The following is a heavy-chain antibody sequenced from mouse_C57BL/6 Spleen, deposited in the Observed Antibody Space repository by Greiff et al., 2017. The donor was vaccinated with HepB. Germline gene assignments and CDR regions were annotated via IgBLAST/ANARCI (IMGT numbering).Heavy chain of an antibody. V-gene: IGHV5-4*01. CDR2: ISDGGSYT. J-gene: IGHJ2*01. Sequence: EVQLVESGGGLVKPGGSLKLSCAASGFTFSSYAMSWVRQTPEKRLEWVATISDGGSYTYYPDNVKGRFTISRDNAKNNLYLQMSHLKSEDTAMYYCARENYYGSSGYWGQGTTLTVSS. D-gene: IGHD1-1*01. CDR3: ARENYYGSSGY. CDR1: GFTFSSYA.